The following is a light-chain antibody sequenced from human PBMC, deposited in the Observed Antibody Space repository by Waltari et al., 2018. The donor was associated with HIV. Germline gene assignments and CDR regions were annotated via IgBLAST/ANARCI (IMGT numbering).Light chain of an antibody. CDR1: ETVNRNY. Sequence: EIVLTQSPGTLSLSPGERATLSCWASETVNRNYLAWYKQKPGQASRLLIYGASSRATGIPDRCSGSGSGTGFTLTISRLESEDFAVYYCQQYGSSPGTFGQGTKLEIK. CDR2: GAS. CDR3: QQYGSSPGT. V-gene: IGKV3-20*01. J-gene: IGKJ2*01.